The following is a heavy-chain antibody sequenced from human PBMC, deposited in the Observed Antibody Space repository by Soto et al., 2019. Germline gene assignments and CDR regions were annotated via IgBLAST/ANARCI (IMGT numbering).Heavy chain of an antibody. CDR2: ISHTGST. D-gene: IGHD6-19*01. CDR3: AKNNGWAQDP. V-gene: IGHV4-4*02. J-gene: IGHJ5*02. Sequence: GKGLEWIGEISHTGSTNYNPALKSRVTISVDKSKNQFSLNLTSVTAADTAVYYCAKNNGWAQDPWGQRTLVSVSS.